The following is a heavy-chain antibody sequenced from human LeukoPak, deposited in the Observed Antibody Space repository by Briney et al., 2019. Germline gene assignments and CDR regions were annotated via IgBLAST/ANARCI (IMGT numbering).Heavy chain of an antibody. CDR2: INTDESSI. D-gene: IGHD6-6*01. CDR3: AKDTTAYIAGRYYYGMDA. Sequence: GGSLRLSCAASGFVFSNYWMHWVRQGPGKGLVWVSRINTDESSIIYADSVKGRFTVSRDNAKNTLYLQMNSLRAEDTAVYHCAKDTTAYIAGRYYYGMDAWGRGTTVTVSS. V-gene: IGHV3-74*01. J-gene: IGHJ6*02. CDR1: GFVFSNYW.